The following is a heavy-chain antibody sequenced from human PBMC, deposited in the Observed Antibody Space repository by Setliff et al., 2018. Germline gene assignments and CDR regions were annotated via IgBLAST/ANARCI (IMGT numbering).Heavy chain of an antibody. Sequence: GGSLRLSCAASGFTFSSYSMNWVRQAPGKGLEWVSYISSSSSTIYYADSVKGRFTISRDSAKNSLYLQMNSLRAEDTAVYYCVRDSGKFSFDFWGQGTRVTVSS. CDR1: GFTFSSYS. J-gene: IGHJ4*02. CDR3: VRDSGKFSFDF. CDR2: ISSSSSTI. D-gene: IGHD1-26*01. V-gene: IGHV3-48*04.